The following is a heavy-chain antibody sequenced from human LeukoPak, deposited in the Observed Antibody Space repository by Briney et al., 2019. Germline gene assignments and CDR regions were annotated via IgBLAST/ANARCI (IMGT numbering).Heavy chain of an antibody. D-gene: IGHD3-3*01. CDR3: ARDRDDFWSGYPTYYFDY. V-gene: IGHV4-31*03. Sequence: PSQTLSLTCTVSGGSISSGGYYWSWIRQHPGKGLEWIGYIYYSGSTYYNPSLKSRVTISVDTSKNQFSLKLSSVTAADTAVYYCARDRDDFWSGYPTYYFDYWGQGTLVTVSS. J-gene: IGHJ4*02. CDR1: GGSISSGGYY. CDR2: IYYSGST.